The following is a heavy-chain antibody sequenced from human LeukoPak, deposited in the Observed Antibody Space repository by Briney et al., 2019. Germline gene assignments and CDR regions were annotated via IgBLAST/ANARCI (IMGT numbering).Heavy chain of an antibody. Sequence: ASVKVSCKASGGTFSSYAISWVRQAPGQGLEWMGGIIPIFGTANYAQKFQGRVTITTDESTSTAYMELSSLRSEDTAVYYCARVGTYYYDSSGYYWVGHAFGIWGQGTMVTVSS. D-gene: IGHD3-22*01. CDR1: GGTFSSYA. CDR2: IIPIFGTA. J-gene: IGHJ3*02. CDR3: ARVGTYYYDSSGYYWVGHAFGI. V-gene: IGHV1-69*05.